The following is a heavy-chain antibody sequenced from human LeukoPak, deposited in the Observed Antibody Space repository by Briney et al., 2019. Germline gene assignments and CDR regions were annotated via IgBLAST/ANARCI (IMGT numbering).Heavy chain of an antibody. J-gene: IGHJ3*02. Sequence: PSETLSLTCTVSGGSISSGSYYWSWIRQPPGKGLEWIGYIYYSGSTNYNPSLKSRVTISVDTSKNQFSLKLSSVTAADTAVYYCARAQTLGYCSGGSCLRAFDIWGQGTMVTVSS. CDR2: IYYSGST. D-gene: IGHD2-15*01. CDR3: ARAQTLGYCSGGSCLRAFDI. CDR1: GGSISSGSYY. V-gene: IGHV4-61*01.